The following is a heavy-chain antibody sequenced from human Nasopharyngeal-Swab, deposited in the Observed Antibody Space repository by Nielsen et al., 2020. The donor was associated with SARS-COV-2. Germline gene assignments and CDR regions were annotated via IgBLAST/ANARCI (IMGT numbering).Heavy chain of an antibody. CDR1: GFTFGSYS. CDR3: ARDLTYYYDSSGYPI. CDR2: ISSSSSYI. V-gene: IGHV3-21*01. J-gene: IGHJ4*02. Sequence: GGSLRLSCAASGFTFGSYSMNWVRQAPGKGLEWVSSISSSSSYIYYADSVKGRFTISRDNAKNSLYLQMNSLRAEDTAVYYCARDLTYYYDSSGYPIWGQGTLVTVSS. D-gene: IGHD3-22*01.